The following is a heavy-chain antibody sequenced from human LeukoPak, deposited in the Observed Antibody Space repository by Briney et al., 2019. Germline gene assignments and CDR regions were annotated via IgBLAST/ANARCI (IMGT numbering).Heavy chain of an antibody. D-gene: IGHD1-1*01. Sequence: EASVKVSCKASGYTFTSYYMHWVRQAPGQGLEWMGIINPSGGSTSYAQKFQGRVTMTRDMSTGTVYMELSSLRSEDTAVYYCARNGELERPYYYYMDVWGKGTTVTVSS. CDR1: GYTFTSYY. CDR2: INPSGGST. V-gene: IGHV1-46*01. CDR3: ARNGELERPYYYYMDV. J-gene: IGHJ6*03.